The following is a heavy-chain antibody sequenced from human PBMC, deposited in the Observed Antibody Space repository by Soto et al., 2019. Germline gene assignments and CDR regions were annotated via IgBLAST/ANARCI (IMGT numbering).Heavy chain of an antibody. CDR2: INGDGGSR. CDR1: GFTASNFW. J-gene: IGHJ2*01. Sequence: VESGGGVFQSGGSLRLSCAASGFTASNFWMHWVRQAPGEGLVWVARINGDGGSRTYADSMKGRLTISRDNSKNMVFLDMKSLRGEDTAVYYCARDFDWNLDAWGRGTVVTV. CDR3: ARDFDWNLDA. D-gene: IGHD3-9*01. V-gene: IGHV3-74*03.